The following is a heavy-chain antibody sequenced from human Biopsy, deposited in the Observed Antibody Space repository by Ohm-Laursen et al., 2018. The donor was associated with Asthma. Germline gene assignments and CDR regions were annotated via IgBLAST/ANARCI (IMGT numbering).Heavy chain of an antibody. D-gene: IGHD3-10*01. CDR3: AKLRITMVQGVIINVEYYYGMDV. V-gene: IGHV3-21*04. J-gene: IGHJ6*02. CDR1: GFTFSSYA. Sequence: SLRLSCSASGFTFSSYAMSWVRQAPGKGLEWVSSISSSSSYIYYADSVKGRFTISRDNAKNSLYLQMNSLRAEDTAVYYCAKLRITMVQGVIINVEYYYGMDVWGQGTTVTVSS. CDR2: ISSSSSYI.